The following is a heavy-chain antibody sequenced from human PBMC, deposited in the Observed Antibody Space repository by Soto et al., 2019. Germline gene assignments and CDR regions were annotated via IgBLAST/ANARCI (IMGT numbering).Heavy chain of an antibody. Sequence: SETLSLTCTVSGGSISSGGYYWSWIRQHPGKGLEWIGYIYYSGSTYYNPSLKSRVTISVDTSKNQFSLKLSSVTAADTAVYYCARGSDIVATIHYFDYWGQGTLVTVSS. CDR3: ARGSDIVATIHYFDY. CDR2: IYYSGST. V-gene: IGHV4-31*03. D-gene: IGHD5-12*01. CDR1: GGSISSGGYY. J-gene: IGHJ4*02.